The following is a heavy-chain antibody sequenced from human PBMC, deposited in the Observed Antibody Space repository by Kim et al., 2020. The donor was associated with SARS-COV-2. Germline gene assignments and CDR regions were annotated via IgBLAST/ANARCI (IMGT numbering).Heavy chain of an antibody. CDR2: ISGGALNN. J-gene: IGHJ6*02. D-gene: IGHD2-21*01. V-gene: IGHV3-23*01. CDR3: AKMVIMDGYNYFYYYAMDV. Sequence: GGSLRLSCVASGFTFDSYAMSWVRQAPGKGLEWVSVISGGALNNFYADSVRGRFTISRDNSKSTMYLQMNSLRDEDTALYYCAKMVIMDGYNYFYYYAMDVWGQGTTVTGSS. CDR1: GFTFDSYA.